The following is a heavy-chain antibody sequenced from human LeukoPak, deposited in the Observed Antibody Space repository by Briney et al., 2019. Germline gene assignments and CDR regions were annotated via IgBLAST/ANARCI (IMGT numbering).Heavy chain of an antibody. D-gene: IGHD3-16*02. CDR1: GFAFSSYS. CDR2: ISSSSSYI. Sequence: GGSLRLSCAASGFAFSSYSMNWVRQAPGKGLEWVSSISSSSSYIYFADSVKGRFTISRDNAKNSLYLQMNSLSAEDTAVYYCAGALRGALSCDHWGQGTLVTVSS. J-gene: IGHJ4*02. CDR3: AGALRGALSCDH. V-gene: IGHV3-21*06.